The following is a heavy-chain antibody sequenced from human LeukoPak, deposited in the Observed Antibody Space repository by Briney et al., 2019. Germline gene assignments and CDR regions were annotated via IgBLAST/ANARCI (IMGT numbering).Heavy chain of an antibody. CDR3: GRLNYDYVYY. D-gene: IGHD3-16*01. CDR1: GRSISSYY. CDR2: IYYSGST. V-gene: IGHV4-59*13. J-gene: IGHJ4*02. Sequence: SETLSLTCTVSGRSISSYYGSSIRQPPGKGLELMGYIYYSGSTKYNPSLKSRVTISVDTSNNQYYLKLSSVTAAETAVYYCGRLNYDYVYYGGQGTLVTVSS.